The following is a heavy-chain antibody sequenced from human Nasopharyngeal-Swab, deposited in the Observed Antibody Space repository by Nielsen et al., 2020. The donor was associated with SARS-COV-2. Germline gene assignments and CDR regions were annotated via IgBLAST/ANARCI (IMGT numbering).Heavy chain of an antibody. CDR1: GVTFSRSW. D-gene: IGHD3-22*01. J-gene: IGHJ4*02. CDR2: ISPDGTST. Sequence: GGSLRLSCAASGVTFSRSWMNWVRQAPGRGPVWVARISPDGTSTSYADSVKGRFTISRDNAENTVYLQMNSLRVEDMAVYYCARWAYDAENAFDYWGQGTLVTVSS. V-gene: IGHV3-74*01. CDR3: ARWAYDAENAFDY.